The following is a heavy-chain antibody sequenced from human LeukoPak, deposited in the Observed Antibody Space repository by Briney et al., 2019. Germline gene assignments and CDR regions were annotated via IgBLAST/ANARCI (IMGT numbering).Heavy chain of an antibody. CDR3: ARESTVTTNYYYGMDV. V-gene: IGHV1-46*01. CDR1: GYTFTRYY. J-gene: IGHJ6*02. D-gene: IGHD4-11*01. Sequence: ASVKVSCKASGYTFTRYYMHWVRQAPGQGLEWMGIINPSGGSANYAQKFQGRVTMTRDTSTSTVYVELSSLRSEDTAVYYCARESTVTTNYYYGMDVWGQGTTVTVSS. CDR2: INPSGGSA.